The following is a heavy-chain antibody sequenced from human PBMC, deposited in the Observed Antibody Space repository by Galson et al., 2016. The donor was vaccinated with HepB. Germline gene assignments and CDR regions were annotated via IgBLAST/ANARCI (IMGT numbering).Heavy chain of an antibody. V-gene: IGHV3-11*01. J-gene: IGHJ4*02. CDR1: GFTFSDHY. D-gene: IGHD4-23*01. Sequence: SLRLSCAASGFTFSDHYMSWIRQAPGTGLEWVSYITDSGDGTSYADSVGGRFTISRYNAKNSLYLQINNLRAEDTALYYCARARGLGPGGFFDVWGQGVLVTVSS. CDR2: ITDSGDGT. CDR3: ARARGLGPGGFFDV.